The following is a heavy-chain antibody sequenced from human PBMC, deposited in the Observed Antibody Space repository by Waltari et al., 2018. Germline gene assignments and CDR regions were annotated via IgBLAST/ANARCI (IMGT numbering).Heavy chain of an antibody. Sequence: QVQLQESGPGLVKPSETLSLTCTVSGGSISSYYWSWIRQPPGKGLEWIGYIYYSGSTNYNPSLKSRVTISVDTSKNQFFLKLSSVTAADTAVYYCARGEGWNFPIYYYYYMDVWGKGTTVTVSS. CDR2: IYYSGST. V-gene: IGHV4-59*01. D-gene: IGHD1-7*01. CDR3: ARGEGWNFPIYYYYYMDV. J-gene: IGHJ6*03. CDR1: GGSISSYY.